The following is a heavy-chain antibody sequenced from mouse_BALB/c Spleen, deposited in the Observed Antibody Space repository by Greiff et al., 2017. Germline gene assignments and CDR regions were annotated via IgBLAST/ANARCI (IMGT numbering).Heavy chain of an antibody. V-gene: IGHV1-39*01. D-gene: IGHD1-1*01. CDR1: GYSFTGYN. CDR3: ALYYYGSGSDY. CDR2: IDPYYGGT. J-gene: IGHJ4*01. Sequence: EVQLQQSGPELEKPGASVKISCKASGYSFTGYNMNWVKQSNGKSLEWIGNIDPYYGGTSYNQKFKGTATLTVDKSSSTAYMQHKSVTSEDSAVYDCALYYYGSGSDYWGQGTAVTVSA.